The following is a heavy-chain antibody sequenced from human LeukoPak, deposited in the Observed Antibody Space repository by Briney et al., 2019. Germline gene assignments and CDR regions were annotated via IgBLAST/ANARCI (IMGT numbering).Heavy chain of an antibody. V-gene: IGHV4-34*01. Sequence: PSETLSLTCAVYGVSFSGYYWSWIRQPPGKGLEWIGEINHSGSTNYNPSLKSRVTISVDTSKNQFSLKLSSVTAADTAVYYCARRRGYSYGPFDYWGQGTLVTVSS. J-gene: IGHJ4*02. D-gene: IGHD5-18*01. CDR1: GVSFSGYY. CDR2: INHSGST. CDR3: ARRRGYSYGPFDY.